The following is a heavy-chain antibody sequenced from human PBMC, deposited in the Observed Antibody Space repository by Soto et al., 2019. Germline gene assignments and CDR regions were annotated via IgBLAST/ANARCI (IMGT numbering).Heavy chain of an antibody. J-gene: IGHJ3*01. CDR1: GYTFTDYD. CDR2: MNPNSGNT. CDR3: ARDSSTTNPV. D-gene: IGHD2-2*01. Sequence: ASVKVSCKTSGYTFTDYDIDWVRQATGQGLEWMGWMNPNSGNTGYAQKFQGRVSMTRNTATSTAYMELSSLRSDDTAIYYCARDSSTTNPVWGQGTMVTVSS. V-gene: IGHV1-8*01.